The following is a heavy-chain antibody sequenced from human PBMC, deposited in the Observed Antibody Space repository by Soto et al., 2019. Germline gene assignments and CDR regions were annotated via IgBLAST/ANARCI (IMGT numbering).Heavy chain of an antibody. V-gene: IGHV3-30*18. D-gene: IGHD2-2*01. Sequence: GGSLRLSCAASGFTFSSYGMHWVRQAPGKGLEWVAVISYDGSNKYYADSVKGRFTISRDNSKNTLYLQMNSLRAEDTAVYYCAKRAMKGPRDYYYYMDVWGKGTTVTVSS. CDR3: AKRAMKGPRDYYYYMDV. J-gene: IGHJ6*03. CDR2: ISYDGSNK. CDR1: GFTFSSYG.